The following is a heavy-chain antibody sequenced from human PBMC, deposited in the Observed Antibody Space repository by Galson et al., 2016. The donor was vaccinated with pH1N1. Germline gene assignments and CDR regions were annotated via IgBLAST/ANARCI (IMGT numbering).Heavy chain of an antibody. J-gene: IGHJ6*03. CDR2: ISSSSSTI. D-gene: IGHD3-10*01. V-gene: IGHV3-48*04. CDR1: GFTFSSYS. CDR3: ARDQGGYGSGSFPAYYYYMDV. Sequence: SLRLSCAASGFTFSSYSMNWVRQAPGKGLEWVSYISSSSSTIYYADSVKGRFTISRDNAKNSLYLQMNSLRAEDTAVYYCARDQGGYGSGSFPAYYYYMDVCGKGTTVTVSS.